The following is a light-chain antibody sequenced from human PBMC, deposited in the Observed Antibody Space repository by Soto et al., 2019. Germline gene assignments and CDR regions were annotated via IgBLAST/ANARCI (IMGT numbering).Light chain of an antibody. V-gene: IGKV2-30*02. Sequence: DVVMTQSPLSLPVTLGQPASISCRSSQSLIHSDGSTYLNWFQQRPGQSPRRLIYEVSDRESGVPDRFSGSGSGTDFTLKISRVEADDVGVYYCMQGTHWPWTFGQGTEVEIK. J-gene: IGKJ1*01. CDR3: MQGTHWPWT. CDR1: QSLIHSDGSTY. CDR2: EVS.